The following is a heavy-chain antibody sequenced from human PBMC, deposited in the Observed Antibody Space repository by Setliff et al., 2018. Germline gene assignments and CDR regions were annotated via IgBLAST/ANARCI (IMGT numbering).Heavy chain of an antibody. V-gene: IGHV3-23*01. CDR3: ARDQARWLVTAGTFDY. Sequence: GGSLRLSCAASGFVFSNFAMNWVRQAPGKGLEWVSTISGGGTNMDYADSVKGRFTISRDNSNSEVFLQMDSLRAEDTAVYYCARDQARWLVTAGTFDYWGLGALVTVSS. CDR2: ISGGGTNM. CDR1: GFVFSNFA. D-gene: IGHD1-1*01. J-gene: IGHJ4*02.